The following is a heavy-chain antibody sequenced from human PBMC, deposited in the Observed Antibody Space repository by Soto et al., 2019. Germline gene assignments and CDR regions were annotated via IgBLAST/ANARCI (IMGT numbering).Heavy chain of an antibody. CDR1: GCMFISYD. V-gene: IGHV3-33*01. Sequence: QVQLVESVGVVVQPGTSLRLSCVVSGCMFISYDMHWVRQAPGKGLEWVAVMWYDGRNKYYADSVKGRFTIYRDNSKNMLYLEMSRLRAEVRAVYDCARDGATTVTYSGMDVWGQGTTVNVSS. J-gene: IGHJ6*02. CDR3: ARDGATTVTYSGMDV. D-gene: IGHD4-17*01. CDR2: MWYDGRNK.